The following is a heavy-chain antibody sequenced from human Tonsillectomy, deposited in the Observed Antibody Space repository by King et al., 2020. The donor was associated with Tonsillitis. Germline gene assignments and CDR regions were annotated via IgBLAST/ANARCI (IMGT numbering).Heavy chain of an antibody. J-gene: IGHJ4*02. Sequence: VQLVESGGGLVQPGGSLRLSCAASGFTFSSYWMAWVRQAPGKGLEWVGNIKEDGSKKYYVDSVKGRCTISRDNAKNSLYLQMDSLRAEDTAVYYCARAGYSSGYDYWGQGTLVTVSS. D-gene: IGHD3-22*01. V-gene: IGHV3-7*01. CDR3: ARAGYSSGYDY. CDR1: GFTFSSYW. CDR2: IKEDGSKK.